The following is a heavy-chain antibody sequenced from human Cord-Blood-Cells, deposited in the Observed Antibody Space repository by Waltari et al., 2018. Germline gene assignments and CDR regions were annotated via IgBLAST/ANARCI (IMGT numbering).Heavy chain of an antibody. V-gene: IGHV4-39*07. CDR2: IYYSGST. D-gene: IGHD6-13*01. Sequence: QLQLQESGPGLVKPSDTLSPTCTVSGAPISSSSHYCGWLRQPPGKGLEWIGSIYYSGSTYYNPSLKSRVTISVDTSKNQFSLKLSSVTAADTAVYYCARLAAAAADYWGQGTLVTVSS. J-gene: IGHJ4*02. CDR1: GAPISSSSHY. CDR3: ARLAAAAADY.